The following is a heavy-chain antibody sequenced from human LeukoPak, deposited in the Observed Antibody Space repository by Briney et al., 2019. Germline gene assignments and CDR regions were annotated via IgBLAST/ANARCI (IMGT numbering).Heavy chain of an antibody. CDR3: ARGYSGSYQSPFQH. J-gene: IGHJ1*01. D-gene: IGHD1-26*01. Sequence: GGSLRLSCAASGFTFSSYAMHWVRQAPGKGLEWVAVISYDGSNKYYADSVKGRFTISRDNSKNTLYLQMNSLRAEDTAVYYCARGYSGSYQSPFQHWGQGTLVTVSS. CDR1: GFTFSSYA. V-gene: IGHV3-30-3*01. CDR2: ISYDGSNK.